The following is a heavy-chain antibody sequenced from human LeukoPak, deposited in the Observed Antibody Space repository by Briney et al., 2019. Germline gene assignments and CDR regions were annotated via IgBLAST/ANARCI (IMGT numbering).Heavy chain of an antibody. Sequence: GGSLRLSCAASGFTFSRYEMNWVRQAPGKGLEWVSYISSSGSTVYYAVSVKGRFTISRDNAKNSLYLQMNSLRAEDTAVYYCARDPYSGSYGDYYYYYMDLWGQGTTVTISS. CDR2: ISSSGSTV. CDR1: GFTFSRYE. D-gene: IGHD1-26*01. J-gene: IGHJ6*03. V-gene: IGHV3-48*03. CDR3: ARDPYSGSYGDYYYYYMDL.